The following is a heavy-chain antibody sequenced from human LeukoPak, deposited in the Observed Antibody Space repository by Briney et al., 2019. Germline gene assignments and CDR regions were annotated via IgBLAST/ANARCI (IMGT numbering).Heavy chain of an antibody. D-gene: IGHD6-13*01. CDR2: ISTTSDYI. CDR3: ARGGIYSQGFDY. V-gene: IGHV3-21*01. Sequence: GGSLRLSCAASGFTFSSYEMNWVRQAPGKGLEWVSSISTTSDYIHYADSLKGRVAISRDNAKNSLYLQMNSLRVEDTAVYYCARGGIYSQGFDYRGQGSLVTVSS. J-gene: IGHJ4*02. CDR1: GFTFSSYE.